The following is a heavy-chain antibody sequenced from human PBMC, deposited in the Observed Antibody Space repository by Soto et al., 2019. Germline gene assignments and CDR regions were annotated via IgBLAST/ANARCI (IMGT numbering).Heavy chain of an antibody. CDR1: GFTFSSSG. CDR3: AKDLRSSWPPDY. Sequence: PGGSLRLSCAASGFTFSSSGMHWVRQAPGKGLHWVSVITYDGSNEYYADSVKGRFTISRENSKNTLGLRMNIRRPQDKTLYYCAKDLRSSWPPDYVGRGTTIAVAS. V-gene: IGHV3-30*18. J-gene: IGHJ4*02. CDR2: ITYDGSNE. D-gene: IGHD6-13*01.